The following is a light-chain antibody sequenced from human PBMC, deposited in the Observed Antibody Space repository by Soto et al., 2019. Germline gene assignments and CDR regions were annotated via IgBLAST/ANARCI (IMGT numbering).Light chain of an antibody. J-gene: IGKJ5*01. CDR2: DAS. CDR3: QQRSNWIT. CDR1: QSVGSY. Sequence: EIVLTQSRATLSLSPGERATLSCRASQSVGSYLAWYQQKPGQAPRLLIYDASNRATGIPARFSGSGSGTDFILTISSLEPEDFAIYYCQQRSNWITFGQGTRLEIK. V-gene: IGKV3-11*01.